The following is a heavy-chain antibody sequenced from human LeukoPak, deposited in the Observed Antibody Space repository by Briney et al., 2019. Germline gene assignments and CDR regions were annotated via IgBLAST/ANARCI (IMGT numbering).Heavy chain of an antibody. D-gene: IGHD4-17*01. CDR2: AYSSVST. V-gene: IGHV4-59*01. Sequence: NPSETLSLTCTVSGGSLSTYYWSWIRQPPGKGLEWIGYAYSSVSTKHNPSLRSRVTISLDTSKNQFSLRLSSVTAADTAVYYCARDGVWDGDYGFGVDVWGKGTTVTVSS. J-gene: IGHJ6*03. CDR3: ARDGVWDGDYGFGVDV. CDR1: GGSLSTYY.